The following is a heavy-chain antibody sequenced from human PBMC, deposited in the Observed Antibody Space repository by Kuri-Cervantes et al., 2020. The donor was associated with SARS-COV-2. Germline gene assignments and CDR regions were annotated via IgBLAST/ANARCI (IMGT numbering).Heavy chain of an antibody. CDR2: ISGSGGST. Sequence: GESLKISCAASGLPFNFNSYSMNWVRQAPGRGLEWVSAISGSGGSTYYADSVKGRFTISRDNSKNTLYLQVISLRAEDTALYYCAKDYFSDTSNYFDYWGQGALVTVSS. CDR1: GLPFNFNSYS. CDR3: AKDYFSDTSNYFDY. J-gene: IGHJ4*02. D-gene: IGHD3-3*01. V-gene: IGHV3-23*01.